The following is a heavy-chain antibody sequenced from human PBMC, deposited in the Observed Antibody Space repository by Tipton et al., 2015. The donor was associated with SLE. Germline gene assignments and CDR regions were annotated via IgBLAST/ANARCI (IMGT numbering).Heavy chain of an antibody. CDR1: GGSISSGSYY. D-gene: IGHD3-3*01. J-gene: IGHJ4*02. V-gene: IGHV4-61*02. Sequence: PSLTCTVSGGSISSGSYYWSWIRQPAGKGLEWIGRIYTSGSTNYNPSLKSRVTISVDTSKNQFSLKLSSVTAADTAVYYCASLITIFGVVWDYWGQGTLVTVSS. CDR2: IYTSGST. CDR3: ASLITIFGVVWDY.